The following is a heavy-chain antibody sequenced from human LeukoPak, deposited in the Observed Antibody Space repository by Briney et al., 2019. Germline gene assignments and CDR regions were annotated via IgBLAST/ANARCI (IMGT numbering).Heavy chain of an antibody. J-gene: IGHJ6*02. CDR1: GFTFSSYW. Sequence: PGGSLRLSCAASGFTFSSYWMSWVRQAPGKGLEWVSAISGSGGSTYYADSVKGRFTISRDNSKNTLYLQMNSLRAEDTAVYYCAKGLGSSPYYYGMDVWGQGTTVTVSS. V-gene: IGHV3-23*01. D-gene: IGHD2-15*01. CDR2: ISGSGGST. CDR3: AKGLGSSPYYYGMDV.